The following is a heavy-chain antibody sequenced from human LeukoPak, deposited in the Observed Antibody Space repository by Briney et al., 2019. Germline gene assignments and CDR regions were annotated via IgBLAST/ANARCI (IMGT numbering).Heavy chain of an antibody. D-gene: IGHD3-9*01. J-gene: IGHJ4*02. V-gene: IGHV3-7*04. CDR3: ARTYFDWLLYYFDY. CDR1: GFTFSSYW. Sequence: SGGSLRLSCAASGFTFSSYWMSWVRQAPGKGLEWVANIKQDGSEKYYVDSVKGRFTISRDNAKNSLYLQMNSLRAEDTAVYYCARTYFDWLLYYFDYWGQGTLVTVSS. CDR2: IKQDGSEK.